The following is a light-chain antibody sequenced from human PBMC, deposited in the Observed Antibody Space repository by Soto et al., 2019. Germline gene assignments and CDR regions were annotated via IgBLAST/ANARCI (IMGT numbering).Light chain of an antibody. J-gene: IGKJ4*01. Sequence: EIVLTQSPGTLSLSPGERATLSCRASQSFRNNNLNWYQQKAGQAPRLLIYDASNRATGIPARFSGSGSGTDFTLTISSLEPEDFAVYYCQQRSNWLTFGGGTKVDI. CDR1: QSFRNNN. CDR3: QQRSNWLT. CDR2: DAS. V-gene: IGKV3-11*01.